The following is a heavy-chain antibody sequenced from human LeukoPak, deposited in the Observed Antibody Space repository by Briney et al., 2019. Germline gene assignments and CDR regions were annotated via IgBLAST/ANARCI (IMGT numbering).Heavy chain of an antibody. J-gene: IGHJ4*02. CDR2: ISAYNGNT. Sequence: ASVKVSCKASGYTFTSYGISWARQAPGQGLEWMGWISAYNGNTNYAQKLQGRVTMTTDTSTSTAYMELRSLRSDDTAVYYCARWDGVTTVIYFDYWGQGTLVTVSS. D-gene: IGHD4-17*01. V-gene: IGHV1-18*01. CDR3: ARWDGVTTVIYFDY. CDR1: GYTFTSYG.